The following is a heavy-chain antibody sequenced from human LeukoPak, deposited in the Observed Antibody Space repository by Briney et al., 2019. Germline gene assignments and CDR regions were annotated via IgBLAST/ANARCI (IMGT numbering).Heavy chain of an antibody. J-gene: IGHJ6*03. V-gene: IGHV1-2*02. CDR3: ARGVDTAVIPYYYYYMDV. Sequence: ASVKVSCKASGYTFTDYYMHWVRQAPGQGLEWMGWTNPKSRATNYAQNFQGRVTLTRDTSTSTAYMELSSLRSHDTAVYFCARGVDTAVIPYYYYYMDVWGIGTTVTVSS. CDR1: GYTFTDYY. D-gene: IGHD5-18*01. CDR2: TNPKSRAT.